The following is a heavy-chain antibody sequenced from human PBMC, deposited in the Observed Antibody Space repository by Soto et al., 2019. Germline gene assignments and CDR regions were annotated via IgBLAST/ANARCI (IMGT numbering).Heavy chain of an antibody. CDR1: GFSLSTTAEG. V-gene: IGHV2-5*02. Sequence: QITLKESGPTLVKPKQTLTLTCTFSGFSLSTTAEGVGWIRQPPGKALEWLALIYWDDDERYSPPLKSRLTITKDTSKSQVVITMTNVDPVDTATYYCAHGSCSSADCYPNPYLDYWGQGILVTVSS. CDR3: AHGSCSSADCYPNPYLDY. J-gene: IGHJ4*02. CDR2: IYWDDDE. D-gene: IGHD2-2*01.